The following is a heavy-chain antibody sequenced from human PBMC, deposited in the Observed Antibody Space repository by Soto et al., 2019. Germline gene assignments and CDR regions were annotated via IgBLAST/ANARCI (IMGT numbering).Heavy chain of an antibody. Sequence: ASVKVSCKASGGTFSSYAISWVRQAPGQGLEWMGGIIPIFGTSNYAQKFQGRVTITADESTSTAYMELSSLRSEDTAVYYCARDRSYYFDYWGQGTLVTVSS. CDR3: ARDRSYYFDY. V-gene: IGHV1-69*13. CDR2: IIPIFGTS. J-gene: IGHJ4*02. CDR1: GGTFSSYA. D-gene: IGHD2-15*01.